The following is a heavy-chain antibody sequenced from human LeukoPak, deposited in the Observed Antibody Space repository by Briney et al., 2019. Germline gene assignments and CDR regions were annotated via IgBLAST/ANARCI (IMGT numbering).Heavy chain of an antibody. V-gene: IGHV3-23*01. J-gene: IGHJ1*01. CDR2: ISGSGGST. Sequence: GGSLRLSCAASGFTFSSYTMSWVRQAPGKGLEWVSAISGSGGSTYYADSVKGRFTISRDNSKNTLYLQMNSLRAEDTAVYYCVRVDEAEYFQHWGQGTLVTVSS. CDR3: VRVDEAEYFQH. CDR1: GFTFSSYT.